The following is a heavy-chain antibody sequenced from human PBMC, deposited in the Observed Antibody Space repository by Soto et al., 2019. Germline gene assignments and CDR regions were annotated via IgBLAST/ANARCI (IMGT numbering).Heavy chain of an antibody. Sequence: PSETLSLTCTVSGGSISSGDYYWIWIRQPPGKGLEWIGYIYYSGSTYYNPSLKSRVTISVDTSKNQFSLKLSSVTAADTAVYYCAREGYDFWSGYYSWFDPWGQGTLVTVSS. D-gene: IGHD3-3*01. CDR2: IYYSGST. CDR3: AREGYDFWSGYYSWFDP. J-gene: IGHJ5*02. V-gene: IGHV4-30-4*01. CDR1: GGSISSGDYY.